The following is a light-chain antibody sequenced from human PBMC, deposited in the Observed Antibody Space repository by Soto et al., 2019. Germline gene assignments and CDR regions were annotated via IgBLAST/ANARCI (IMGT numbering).Light chain of an antibody. CDR2: KNN. CDR1: NSNIGTNF. Sequence: QAVVTQPPSASGTPGQRVTISGSGSNSNIGTNFVYWYQELPGTAPKLLIYKNNQRPSGVPDRFSGSKSGTSASLAVSGLRSEDEADYYCAAWDDSLNNYVFGTGTKLTVL. J-gene: IGLJ1*01. V-gene: IGLV1-47*01. CDR3: AAWDDSLNNYV.